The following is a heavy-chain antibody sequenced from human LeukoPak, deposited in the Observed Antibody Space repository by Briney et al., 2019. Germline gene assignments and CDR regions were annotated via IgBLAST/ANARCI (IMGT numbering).Heavy chain of an antibody. D-gene: IGHD6-13*01. CDR2: IWCDGSNK. J-gene: IGHJ4*02. CDR1: GFTFSHYG. CDR3: ARASSSSWSSLDY. Sequence: GGSLRLSCAASGFTFSHYGIHWVRQAPGKGLEWVAVIWCDGSNKYYADSVKGRFTISRDNSKNTLSLQMNSLRAEDTAVYYCARASSSSWSSLDYWGQGTLVTVSS. V-gene: IGHV3-33*01.